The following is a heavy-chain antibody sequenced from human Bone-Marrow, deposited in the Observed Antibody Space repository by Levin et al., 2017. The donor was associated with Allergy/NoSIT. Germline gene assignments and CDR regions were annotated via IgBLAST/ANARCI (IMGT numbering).Heavy chain of an antibody. D-gene: IGHD6-19*01. V-gene: IGHV3-74*03. CDR2: VSNDGSTT. Sequence: GESLKISCVASGFTFSSYWMHWVRQVPGKGLVWISGVSNDGSTTMYADSVKGRFTISRDNAKNTLYLQMNSLRADDTALYYCAKGGSGWSWGQGTLVTVSS. J-gene: IGHJ4*02. CDR3: AKGGSGWS. CDR1: GFTFSSYW.